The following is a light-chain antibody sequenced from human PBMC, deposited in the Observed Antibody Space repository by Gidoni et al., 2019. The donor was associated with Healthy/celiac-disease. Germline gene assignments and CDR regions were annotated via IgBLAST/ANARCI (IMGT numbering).Light chain of an antibody. J-gene: IGLJ2*01. CDR1: SSNIGAGYD. CDR3: QSYDGSLSGSV. Sequence: QSVLTQPPSVSGAPGQWVTISCTGSSSNIGAGYDVHWYQQLPGTAPKLLIYGNSNRPSGVPDRFSGSKSGTSASLAITGLQAEDEADYYCQSYDGSLSGSVFGGGTKLTVL. CDR2: GNS. V-gene: IGLV1-40*01.